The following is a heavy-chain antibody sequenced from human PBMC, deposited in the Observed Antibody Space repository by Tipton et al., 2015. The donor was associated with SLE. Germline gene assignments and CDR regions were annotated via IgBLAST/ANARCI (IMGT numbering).Heavy chain of an antibody. V-gene: IGHV3-11*04. CDR3: ARGRFFDY. CDR1: GFTVSGNY. Sequence: SLRLSCVASGFTVSGNYMSWVRQAPGKGLEWVAYINSFDSTTYYADSVKGRFTISRDNAKKSLYLQMNSLRAEDTAVYYCARGRFFDYWGQGTLVTVSS. J-gene: IGHJ4*02. CDR2: INSFDSTT.